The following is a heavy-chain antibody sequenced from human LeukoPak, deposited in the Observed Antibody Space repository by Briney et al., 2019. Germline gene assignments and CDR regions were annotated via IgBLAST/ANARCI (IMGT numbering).Heavy chain of an antibody. Sequence: GGSLRLSCAVSGFTFSNFWMTWVRQAPGKGLEWVANIKQDGSEKYYVDSVKGRFTISRDNAKNSLFLQLNSLRAEDTAVYYCARGIMTDSWGQGTQVTISS. CDR3: ARGIMTDS. J-gene: IGHJ4*02. D-gene: IGHD1-14*01. CDR1: GFTFSNFW. V-gene: IGHV3-7*05. CDR2: IKQDGSEK.